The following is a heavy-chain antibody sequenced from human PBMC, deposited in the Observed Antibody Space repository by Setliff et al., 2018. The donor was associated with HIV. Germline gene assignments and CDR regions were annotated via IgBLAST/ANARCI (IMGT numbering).Heavy chain of an antibody. J-gene: IGHJ4*02. V-gene: IGHV4-34*01. Sequence: SETLSLTCAVYGGSSNDYYWNWIRQPPGKGLEWIGEIHHTGYINYHPSLKSRVTISVDTSKNQFSLKLSSVTAADTAVYYCAGAYYYDSSLFDPADDYWGQGTLVTVSS. CDR2: IHHTGYI. D-gene: IGHD3-22*01. CDR1: GGSSNDYY. CDR3: AGAYYYDSSLFDPADDY.